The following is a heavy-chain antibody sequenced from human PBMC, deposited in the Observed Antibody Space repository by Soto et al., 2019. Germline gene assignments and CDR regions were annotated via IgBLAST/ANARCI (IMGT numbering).Heavy chain of an antibody. V-gene: IGHV4-59*01. CDR1: GGSISSYY. J-gene: IGHJ5*02. CDR2: IYYSGST. CDR3: ARGPLGSRNWFDP. D-gene: IGHD2-15*01. Sequence: SETLSLTCTVSGGSISSYYWSWIRQPPGKGLEWIGYIYYSGSTNYNPSLKSRVTISVDTSKNQFSLKLSSVTAADTAVYYCARGPLGSRNWFDPWGQGTLVTVSS.